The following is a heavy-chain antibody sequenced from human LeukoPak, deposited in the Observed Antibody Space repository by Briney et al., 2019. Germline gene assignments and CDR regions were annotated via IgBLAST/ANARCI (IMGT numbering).Heavy chain of an antibody. CDR1: GFTLSSYG. V-gene: IGHV3-30*18. CDR3: AKDHSSSWYDY. J-gene: IGHJ4*02. Sequence: GGSLRLSCAASGFTLSSYGMHWVRQAPGKGLEWVAVISYDGSNKYYADSVKGRFTISRGNSKNTLYLQMNSLRAEDTAVYYCAKDHSSSWYDYWGQGTLVTVSS. CDR2: ISYDGSNK. D-gene: IGHD6-13*01.